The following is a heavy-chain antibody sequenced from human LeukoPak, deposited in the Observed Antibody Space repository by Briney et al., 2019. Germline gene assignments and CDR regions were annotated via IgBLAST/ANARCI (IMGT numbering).Heavy chain of an antibody. D-gene: IGHD6-6*01. CDR2: INGDGSST. J-gene: IGHJ4*02. CDR3: ARGAHSSSSFEDY. Sequence: GGSLRLSCAASGFSFRDYWMHWVRQGPGKGLVWVSRINGDGSSTSYADFPKGRFTISRDNAKNTLYLQMNSLRVEDTAIYYCARGAHSSSSFEDYWGQGTQVTVAS. CDR1: GFSFRDYW. V-gene: IGHV3-74*01.